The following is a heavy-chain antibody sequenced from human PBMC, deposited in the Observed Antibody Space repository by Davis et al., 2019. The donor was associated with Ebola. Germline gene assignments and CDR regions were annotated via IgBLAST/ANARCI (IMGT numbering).Heavy chain of an antibody. V-gene: IGHV3-53*05. CDR3: ARDYGDYYYGMDV. Sequence: GESLKISCAASGFTVSSNYMSWVRQAPGKALEWVSVIYSGGSTYYADSVKGRFTISRDNSKNTLYLQMNSLRAEDTAVYYCARDYGDYYYGMDVWGQGTTVTVSS. CDR2: IYSGGST. CDR1: GFTVSSNY. D-gene: IGHD4-17*01. J-gene: IGHJ6*02.